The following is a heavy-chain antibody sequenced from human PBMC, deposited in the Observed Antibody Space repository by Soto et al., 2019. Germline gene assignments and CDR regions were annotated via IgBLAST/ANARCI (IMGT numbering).Heavy chain of an antibody. D-gene: IGHD6-19*01. V-gene: IGHV4-39*02. CDR1: GVSISGSVNY. Sequence: PSETLSLTCTVSGVSISGSVNYWGRLRQPPGKGLEWVGSVYHSGTTYYDPSLKSRVTVSADTSKNHFSLRLSSVTAADTAVYYCAATSSGGSLAGDYWGLGILVTVSS. CDR2: VYHSGTT. CDR3: AATSSGGSLAGDY. J-gene: IGHJ4*02.